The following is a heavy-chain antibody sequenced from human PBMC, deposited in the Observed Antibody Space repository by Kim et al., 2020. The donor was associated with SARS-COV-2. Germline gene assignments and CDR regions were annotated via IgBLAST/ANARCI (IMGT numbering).Heavy chain of an antibody. CDR3: ARLNSYYYDSSGYYYFDY. V-gene: IGHV4-39*01. D-gene: IGHD3-22*01. CDR2: IYYSGST. CDR1: GGSISSSSYY. J-gene: IGHJ4*02. Sequence: SETLSLTCTVSGGSISSSSYYWGWIRQPPGKGLEWIGSIYYSGSTYYYPSLKSRVTISVDTSKNQFSLKLSSVTAADTAVYYCARLNSYYYDSSGYYYFDYWGQGTLVTVSS.